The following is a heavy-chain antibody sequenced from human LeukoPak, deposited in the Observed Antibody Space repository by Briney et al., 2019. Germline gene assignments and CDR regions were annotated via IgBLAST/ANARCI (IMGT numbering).Heavy chain of an antibody. CDR3: ARFGVVISDYYFDY. J-gene: IGHJ4*02. Sequence: GASVKVSCKASGYTFTSYDINWVRQATGQGLEWMGWMNPNSGNTGYAQKFQGRVTMTRNTSRSTAYMELSSLRSEDTAVYYCARFGVVISDYYFDYWGQGTLVTVSS. CDR2: MNPNSGNT. D-gene: IGHD3-3*01. V-gene: IGHV1-8*01. CDR1: GYTFTSYD.